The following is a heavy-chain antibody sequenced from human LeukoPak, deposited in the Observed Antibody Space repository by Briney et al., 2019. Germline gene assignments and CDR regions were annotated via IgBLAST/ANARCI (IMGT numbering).Heavy chain of an antibody. Sequence: PGRSLRLSCAASGFTFSSYGMHWVRQAPGKGLEWVAVISYDGSNKYYADSVKGRFTISRDNSKNTVYLQINTLRTDDAAIYYCAKPYPTLTTSAVLDNWGQGTLVTVSS. J-gene: IGHJ4*02. CDR2: ISYDGSNK. CDR3: AKPYPTLTTSAVLDN. CDR1: GFTFSSYG. V-gene: IGHV3-30*18. D-gene: IGHD1-1*01.